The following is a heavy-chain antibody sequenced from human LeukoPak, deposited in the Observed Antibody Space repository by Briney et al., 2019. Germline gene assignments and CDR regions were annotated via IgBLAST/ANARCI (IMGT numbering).Heavy chain of an antibody. CDR3: AKQLGYCSDGSCYFPY. J-gene: IGHJ4*02. V-gene: IGHV3-23*01. CDR2: ISNNGGYT. D-gene: IGHD2-15*01. CDR1: GFTFSSSA. Sequence: GGSLRLSCAASGFTFSSSAMSWVRQAPGKGLEWVSAISNNGGYTYYADSVQGRFTISRDNSKSTLCLQMNSLRAEDTAVYYCAKQLGYCSDGSCYFPYWGQGTLVPVSS.